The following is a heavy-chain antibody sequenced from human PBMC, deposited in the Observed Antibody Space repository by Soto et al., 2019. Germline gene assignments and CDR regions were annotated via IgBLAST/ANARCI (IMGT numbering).Heavy chain of an antibody. J-gene: IGHJ4*02. CDR1: GASISSYY. CDR3: ARDQNGSPHFDY. Sequence: QVQLQESGPGLVKPSETLSLTCTVSGASISSYYWCWLRQPPGKGLEWVGFIFHSGSTNCNPSLKSRVTFSVDTSKNQFSLKLTSVTAADTAVYYCARDQNGSPHFDYWGQGILITVSS. D-gene: IGHD1-26*01. CDR2: IFHSGST. V-gene: IGHV4-59*01.